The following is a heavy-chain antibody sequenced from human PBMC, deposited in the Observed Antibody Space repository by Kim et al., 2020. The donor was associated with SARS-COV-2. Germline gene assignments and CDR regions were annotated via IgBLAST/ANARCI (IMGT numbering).Heavy chain of an antibody. Sequence: VKGRFTISRDDSKNTAYLQMNSLKTEDTAVYYCTPYYYDSSGYKDDAFDIWGQGTMVTVSS. CDR3: TPYYYDSSGYKDDAFDI. D-gene: IGHD3-22*01. J-gene: IGHJ3*02. V-gene: IGHV3-73*01.